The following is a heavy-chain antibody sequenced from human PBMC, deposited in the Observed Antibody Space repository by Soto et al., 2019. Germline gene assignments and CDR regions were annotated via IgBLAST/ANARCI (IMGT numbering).Heavy chain of an antibody. D-gene: IGHD6-19*01. CDR2: IYHSGTA. CDR1: GGSISSSNW. J-gene: IGHJ4*02. CDR3: ASHIAVTGTRGFDY. Sequence: QVQLQESGPGLVKPSGTLSLTCAVSGGSISSSNWWSWVRQPPGKGLEWIGEIYHSGTANYNPSLKSRVTISMDKSNNQISLHLSSVTAAGSAVYLCASHIAVTGTRGFDYWGQGTLVTVSS. V-gene: IGHV4-4*02.